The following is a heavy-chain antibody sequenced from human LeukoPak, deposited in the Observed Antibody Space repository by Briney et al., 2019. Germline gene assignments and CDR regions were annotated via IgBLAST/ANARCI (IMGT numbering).Heavy chain of an antibody. Sequence: SETLSLTCTVSGGSISSYYWSWIRQPPGKGLEWIGYIYYSGSTNYNPSLKSRVTTSVDTSKNQFSLKLSSVTAADTAVYYCARRNGYSYVIDYWGQGTLVTVSS. CDR1: GGSISSYY. V-gene: IGHV4-59*08. J-gene: IGHJ4*02. CDR2: IYYSGST. CDR3: ARRNGYSYVIDY. D-gene: IGHD5-18*01.